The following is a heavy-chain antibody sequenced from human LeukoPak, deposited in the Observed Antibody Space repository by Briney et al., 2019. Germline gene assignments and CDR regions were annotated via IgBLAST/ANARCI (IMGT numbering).Heavy chain of an antibody. D-gene: IGHD1-26*01. CDR1: GFTFTNYA. CDR3: AKETSGSYYYFDY. Sequence: GGSLRLSCAASGFTFTNYAMSWVRQAPGKGLEWVSAISGSGGSTYYADSVKGRFTISRDNSKNTLYLQMNSLRAEDTAVYYCAKETSGSYYYFDYWGQGTLVTVSS. J-gene: IGHJ4*02. CDR2: ISGSGGST. V-gene: IGHV3-23*01.